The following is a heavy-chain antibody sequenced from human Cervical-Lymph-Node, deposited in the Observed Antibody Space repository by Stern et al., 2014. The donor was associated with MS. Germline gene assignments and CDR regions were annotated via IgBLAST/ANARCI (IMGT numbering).Heavy chain of an antibody. J-gene: IGHJ3*01. D-gene: IGHD4-17*01. V-gene: IGHV2-70*01. CDR3: ARTHHYEGRTFDF. CDR1: GFSLDTGGMC. CDR2: IDWDVDK. Sequence: QITLKESGPALVKPTQTLTLTCTFSGFSLDTGGMCVSWIRQPPGKALEWLSLIDWDVDKYYSSSLKARLSISRDTSKNQVVLRLTSMDPVDTGTYYCARTHHYEGRTFDFWGERTTVFVSS.